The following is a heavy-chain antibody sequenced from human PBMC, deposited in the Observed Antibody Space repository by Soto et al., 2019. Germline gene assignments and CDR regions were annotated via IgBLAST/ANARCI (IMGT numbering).Heavy chain of an antibody. CDR2: ISSSGSS. J-gene: IGHJ4*02. Sequence: SETLSLTYTFSGGSMRSLYWTWLRQPPGKGLEWIEYISSSGSSYYNPSLKSRVTISADTSRNQFSLRLTSVIAADTAVFFCARADPDASVGFWGQGTLVTVSS. CDR3: ARADPDASVGF. V-gene: IGHV4-59*11. D-gene: IGHD3-16*01. CDR1: GGSMRSLY.